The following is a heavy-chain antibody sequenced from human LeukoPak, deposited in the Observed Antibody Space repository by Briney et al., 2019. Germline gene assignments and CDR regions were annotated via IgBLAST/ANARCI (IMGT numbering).Heavy chain of an antibody. Sequence: GGSLRLSCTVSGFTVSSNSMSWVRQAPGKGLEWVSFIYSDNTHYSDSVKGRFTISRDNSKNTLYLQMNSLRAEDTAVYYCAKEELRRITMWGYMDVWGKGTTVTISS. V-gene: IGHV3-66*03. D-gene: IGHD3-10*02. CDR1: GFTVSSNS. CDR2: IYSDNT. CDR3: AKEELRRITMWGYMDV. J-gene: IGHJ6*03.